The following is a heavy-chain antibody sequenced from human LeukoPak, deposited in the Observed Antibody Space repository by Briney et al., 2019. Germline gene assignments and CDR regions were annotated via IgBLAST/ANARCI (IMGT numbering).Heavy chain of an antibody. J-gene: IGHJ4*02. CDR3: ARYYYDSSGYYRH. CDR2: IIPIFGTA. D-gene: IGHD3-22*01. V-gene: IGHV1-69*05. Sequence: SVKVSCTASGGTFSSYAISWVRQAPGLGLEWMGRIIPIFGTANYAQKFQGRVTITTDESTSTAYMELSSLRSEDTAVYYCARYYYDSSGYYRHWGQGTLVTVSS. CDR1: GGTFSSYA.